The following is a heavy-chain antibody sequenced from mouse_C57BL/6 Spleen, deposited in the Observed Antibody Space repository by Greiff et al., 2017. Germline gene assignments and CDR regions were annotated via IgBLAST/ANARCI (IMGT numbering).Heavy chain of an antibody. CDR3: ARDYGSSYSYWYFDV. D-gene: IGHD1-1*01. CDR2: IYPRDGST. J-gene: IGHJ1*03. Sequence: VKLQESDAELVKPGASVKISCKVSGYTFTDHTIHWMKQRPEQGLEWIGYIYPRDGSTKYNEKFKGKATLTADKSSSTAYMQLNSLTSEDSAVYFCARDYGSSYSYWYFDVWGTGTTVTVSS. V-gene: IGHV1-78*01. CDR1: GYTFTDHT.